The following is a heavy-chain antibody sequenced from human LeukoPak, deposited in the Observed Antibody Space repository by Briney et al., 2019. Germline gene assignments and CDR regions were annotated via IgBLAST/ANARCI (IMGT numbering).Heavy chain of an antibody. CDR1: GGTFSSYA. CDR2: IIPIFGTA. Sequence: SVKVSCKASGGTFSSYAFSWVRQAPGQGLEWMGGIIPIFGTANYAQKFQGRVTITTDESTSTAYMELSSLRSEDTAVYYCARSSWYSSGWYENFDYWGQGTLVTVSS. D-gene: IGHD6-19*01. J-gene: IGHJ4*02. V-gene: IGHV1-69*05. CDR3: ARSSWYSSGWYENFDY.